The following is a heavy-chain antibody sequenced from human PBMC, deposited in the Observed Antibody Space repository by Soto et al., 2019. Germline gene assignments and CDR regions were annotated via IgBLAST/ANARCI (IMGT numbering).Heavy chain of an antibody. D-gene: IGHD3-10*01. CDR1: GFTFRNYA. CDR2: LSGKGGST. Sequence: GGSLRLSCAASGFTFRNYAMSWVRQTPGKRLEWVSTLSGKGGSTDYADSVQGRFTISRDNSKNTLYLQLNSLRAEDTAVYYCAKGLGEFSYYGLDVWGQGTTVTVSS. J-gene: IGHJ6*02. V-gene: IGHV3-23*01. CDR3: AKGLGEFSYYGLDV.